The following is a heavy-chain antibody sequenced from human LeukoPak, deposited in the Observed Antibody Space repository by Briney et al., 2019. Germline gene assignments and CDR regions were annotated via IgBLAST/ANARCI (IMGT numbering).Heavy chain of an antibody. CDR3: ATGRYCSGGSCPPYYYYGMDV. J-gene: IGHJ6*04. V-gene: IGHV3-23*01. Sequence: GGSLRLSCAASGFTFSSYAMSWVRQAPGKGLEWVSAISGSGGSTYYADSVKGRFTISRDNSKNTLYLQMNSLRAEDTAVYYCATGRYCSGGSCPPYYYYGMDVRGKGTTVTVSS. D-gene: IGHD2-15*01. CDR1: GFTFSSYA. CDR2: ISGSGGST.